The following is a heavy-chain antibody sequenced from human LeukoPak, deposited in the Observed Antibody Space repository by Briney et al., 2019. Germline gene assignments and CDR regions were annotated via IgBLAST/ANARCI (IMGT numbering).Heavy chain of an antibody. CDR1: GFTFRGYS. CDR3: AKRRYDSSGYFDY. J-gene: IGHJ4*02. D-gene: IGHD3-22*01. CDR2: ITGSGVYT. Sequence: GGSLRLSCAASGFTFRGYSMTWVRQVPGKGLEWVAAITGSGVYTDYGDSVKGRFTIFRDNSENILYLQMNSLRAEDTAVYYCAKRRYDSSGYFDYWGQGTLVTVSS. V-gene: IGHV3-23*01.